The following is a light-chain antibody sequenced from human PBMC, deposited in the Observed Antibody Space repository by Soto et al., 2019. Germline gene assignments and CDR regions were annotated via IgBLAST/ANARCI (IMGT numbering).Light chain of an antibody. CDR1: QGISNS. Sequence: EIVMTQSPDTLSVSPGERDTLSCRASQGISNSLAWYQQKPGQAPRRLSYGVSTRATGIRARFSGSGSGTEFTLTISSLQSEDFAVYYCQQYNNWPSLTFGGGTKVDIK. J-gene: IGKJ4*01. CDR2: GVS. CDR3: QQYNNWPSLT. V-gene: IGKV3-15*01.